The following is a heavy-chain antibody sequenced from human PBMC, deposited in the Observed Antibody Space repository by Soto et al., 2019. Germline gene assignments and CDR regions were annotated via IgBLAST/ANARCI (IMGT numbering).Heavy chain of an antibody. J-gene: IGHJ5*02. V-gene: IGHV4-39*01. Sequence: QLQLQESGPGLVKPSETLSRTCTVSGGSISSSSYYWGWIRQPPGKGLEWIVSIYYSGSTYYNPSLNSRVTISVDTSKNQFSLKLSSVTAADTAVYYCASSAYCGGDCSLNWFDPWGQGTLVTVSS. D-gene: IGHD2-21*02. CDR3: ASSAYCGGDCSLNWFDP. CDR1: GGSISSSSYY. CDR2: IYYSGST.